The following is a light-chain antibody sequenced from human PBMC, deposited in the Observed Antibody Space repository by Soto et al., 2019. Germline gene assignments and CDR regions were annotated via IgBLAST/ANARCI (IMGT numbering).Light chain of an antibody. V-gene: IGKV3D-20*02. CDR2: DAS. CDR3: QQRSNWPLFT. Sequence: EIVLTQSPGTLSLSPGERATLSCRASQSVSSSYLAWYQQKPGQAPRLLIYDASNRATGIPARFSGSGSGTDFTLTISSLEPADFAVYYCQQRSNWPLFTFGPGTKVDI. CDR1: QSVSSSY. J-gene: IGKJ3*01.